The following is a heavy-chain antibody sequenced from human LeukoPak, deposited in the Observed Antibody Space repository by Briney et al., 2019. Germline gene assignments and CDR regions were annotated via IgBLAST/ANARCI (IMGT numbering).Heavy chain of an antibody. CDR3: TKGRPVAAAGAFDY. CDR2: INHSGST. V-gene: IGHV4-34*01. D-gene: IGHD6-19*01. J-gene: IGHJ4*02. CDR1: GGSISSGGYS. Sequence: SETLSLTCAVSGGSISSGGYSWSWIRQPPGKGLEWIGEINHSGSTNYNPSLKSRVTISVDTSKNQFSLKLSSVTAADTAVYYCTKGRPVAAAGAFDYWGQGTLVTVSS.